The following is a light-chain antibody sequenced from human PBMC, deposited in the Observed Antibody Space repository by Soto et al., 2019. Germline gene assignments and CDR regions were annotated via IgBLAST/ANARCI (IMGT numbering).Light chain of an antibody. CDR1: SSDIGAHNF. Sequence: QSVLTQPASVSGSPGQSITVSCTGTSSDIGAHNFVSWYQQHPGKAPRLIIYEVTNRPSGLSDRFSGSKSGNTASLIISARQAEDEADYFCSSYSKNRTLLFGGGTKLTVL. V-gene: IGLV2-14*01. CDR2: EVT. CDR3: SSYSKNRTLL. J-gene: IGLJ2*01.